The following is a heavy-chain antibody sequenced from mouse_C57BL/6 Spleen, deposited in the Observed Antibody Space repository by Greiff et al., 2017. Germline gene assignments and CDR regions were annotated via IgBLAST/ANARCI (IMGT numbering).Heavy chain of an antibody. J-gene: IGHJ3*01. D-gene: IGHD1-1*01. V-gene: IGHV1-82*01. CDR3: ASYYGSKAWFAY. Sequence: VQRVESGPELVKPGASVKISCKASGYAFSSSWMNWVKQRPGKGLEWIGRIYPGDGDTNYNGKFKGKATLTAYKSSSTAYIQLSSLTSEDSAVYFCASYYGSKAWFAYWGQGTLVTVSA. CDR1: GYAFSSSW. CDR2: IYPGDGDT.